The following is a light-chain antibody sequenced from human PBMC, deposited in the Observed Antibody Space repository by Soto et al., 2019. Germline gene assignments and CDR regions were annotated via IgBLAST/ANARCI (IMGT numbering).Light chain of an antibody. V-gene: IGKV3D-11*02. CDR3: QQRNIWHPVT. J-gene: IGKJ5*01. Sequence: EIVLTQSPGTLSLSPGERATLSCRASQSVITDLAWYQQKPGQATRLLIYGAFNRANGIPARFSGSGSGTDFTLTISSLEPEDFAVYYCQQRNIWHPVTFGQGTRLEIK. CDR2: GAF. CDR1: QSVITD.